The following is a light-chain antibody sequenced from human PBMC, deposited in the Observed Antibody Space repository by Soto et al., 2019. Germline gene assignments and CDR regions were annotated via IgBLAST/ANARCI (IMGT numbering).Light chain of an antibody. CDR2: SND. CDR3: AAWDDSLNGYV. J-gene: IGLJ1*01. CDR1: SSNIGRNT. Sequence: QSVLTQPHSASGTPGQRVTISCSGSSSNIGRNTANWYRQLPGTAPKLLIYSNDLRPSGVPDRLSGSNSGTSASLAISGLQSEDEADYYCAAWDDSLNGYVFGTGTKLTVL. V-gene: IGLV1-44*01.